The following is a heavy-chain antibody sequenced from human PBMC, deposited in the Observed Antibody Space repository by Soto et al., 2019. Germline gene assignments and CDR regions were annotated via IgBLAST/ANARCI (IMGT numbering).Heavy chain of an antibody. CDR1: GFNLSNAW. V-gene: IGHV3-15*01. Sequence: EVQLEESGGGPVEPGGSLRLSCAASGFNLSNAWMNWVRHTPGRGLEWVGRIKSRSDGGTPDYGAPVKGRFTISRDDSLNTVYLQMNSLTAEDTGVYYCTTDTRRISVFGVPWDSWGQGTLVTVSS. J-gene: IGHJ4*02. CDR2: IKSRSDGGTP. CDR3: TTDTRRISVFGVPWDS. D-gene: IGHD3-3*01.